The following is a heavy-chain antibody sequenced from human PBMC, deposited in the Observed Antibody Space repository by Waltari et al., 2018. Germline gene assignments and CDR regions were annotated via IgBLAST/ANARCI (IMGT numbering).Heavy chain of an antibody. J-gene: IGHJ4*02. V-gene: IGHV4-38-2*01. CDR2: IYHSGST. CDR3: ARHSRDNLGGFDY. Sequence: VQLQQSGPGLVKPSEPLSLTCPVSGYSISSGYYWGWIRQPPGKGLEWSGSIYHSGSTYYNPSLKSRVTISVDTSKNQFALKLSSVTAADTAVYYCARHSRDNLGGFDYWGQGTLVTVSS. D-gene: IGHD3-22*01. CDR1: GYSISSGYY.